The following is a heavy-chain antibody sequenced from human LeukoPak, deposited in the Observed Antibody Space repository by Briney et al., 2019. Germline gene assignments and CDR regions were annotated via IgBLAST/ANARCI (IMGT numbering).Heavy chain of an antibody. CDR1: GFAFGTYW. CDR2: IKEDGSEK. D-gene: IGHD1-26*01. Sequence: PGESLRLPCAASGFAFGTYWMSWVRQAPGKGLEWVANIKEDGSEKNYVDSVRGRFTISRDNAENSLYLQMNSLRAEDTAVYYCARNSDNHDYWGQGTLVTVSS. CDR3: ARNSDNHDY. J-gene: IGHJ4*02. V-gene: IGHV3-7*04.